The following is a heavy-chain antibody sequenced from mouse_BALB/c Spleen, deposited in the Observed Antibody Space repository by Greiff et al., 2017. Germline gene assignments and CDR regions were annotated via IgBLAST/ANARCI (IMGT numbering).Heavy chain of an antibody. CDR1: GYTFTSYW. Sequence: QVQLQQPGAELVKPGASVKLSCKASGYTFTSYWMHWVKQRPGQGLEWIGEIDPSDSYTNYNQKFKGKATLTVDKSSSTAYMQLSSLTSEDSAVYYCARPYDYLWFDYWGQGTTLTGSS. J-gene: IGHJ2*01. CDR2: IDPSDSYT. D-gene: IGHD2-4*01. CDR3: ARPYDYLWFDY. V-gene: IGHV1-69*02.